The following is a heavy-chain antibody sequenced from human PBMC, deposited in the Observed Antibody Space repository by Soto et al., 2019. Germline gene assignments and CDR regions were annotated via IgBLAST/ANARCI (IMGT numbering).Heavy chain of an antibody. CDR1: GYSISNSRFC. V-gene: IGHV4-39*01. J-gene: IGHJ5*02. Sequence: PSETLSLTCSVSGYSISNSRFCWAWIRQPPGEGLEWIGSIYHTGNAYYNPSLKSRVTISVDTSKNQFSLKLTSVTAADAALYYCARDFFDSSDYTTNWFDPWGQGTLVTVSS. CDR2: IYHTGNA. D-gene: IGHD3-22*01. CDR3: ARDFFDSSDYTTNWFDP.